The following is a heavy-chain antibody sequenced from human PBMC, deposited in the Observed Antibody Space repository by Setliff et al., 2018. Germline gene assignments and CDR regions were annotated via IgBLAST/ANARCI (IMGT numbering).Heavy chain of an antibody. V-gene: IGHV4-4*09. CDR3: ARGSYYDSSGYSPDFFDY. CDR2: VFTSGAT. CDR1: DVSMATYY. Sequence: SETLSLTCTVSDVSMATYYWSWIRQPPGKGLEWIGYVFTSGATDHNPSLKGRVTLSIDTSKRQFSLKLSSVTAADTAVYYCARGSYYDSSGYSPDFFDYWGQGTLVTVSS. J-gene: IGHJ4*02. D-gene: IGHD3-22*01.